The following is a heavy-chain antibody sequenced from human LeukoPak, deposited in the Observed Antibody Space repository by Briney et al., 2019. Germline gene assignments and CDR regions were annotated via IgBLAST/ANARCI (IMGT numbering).Heavy chain of an antibody. D-gene: IGHD3-22*01. V-gene: IGHV5-51*01. CDR2: IYPGDSDA. J-gene: IGHJ4*02. Sequence: GESLKTSCKGSGYSFTSYWIGWVRQMPGKGLEWMGIIYPGDSDARYSPSFQGQVTISADKSISTAYLQWSSLKASDTAMYYCARAPEYYDSSAIFDYWGQGTLVTVSS. CDR1: GYSFTSYW. CDR3: ARAPEYYDSSAIFDY.